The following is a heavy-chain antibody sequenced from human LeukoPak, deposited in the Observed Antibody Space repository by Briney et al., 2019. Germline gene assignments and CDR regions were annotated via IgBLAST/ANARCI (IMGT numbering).Heavy chain of an antibody. CDR3: ARLSGFGESDNWFDP. CDR1: GFTFSSYA. Sequence: PGGSLRLSCAASGFTFSSYAMSWVRQAPGKGLEWVSAISGSGGSTYYADSVKGRFTISRDNSKNTLYLQMNSLRAEDTALYYCARLSGFGESDNWFDPWGQGTLVTVSS. J-gene: IGHJ5*02. D-gene: IGHD3-10*01. CDR2: ISGSGGST. V-gene: IGHV3-23*01.